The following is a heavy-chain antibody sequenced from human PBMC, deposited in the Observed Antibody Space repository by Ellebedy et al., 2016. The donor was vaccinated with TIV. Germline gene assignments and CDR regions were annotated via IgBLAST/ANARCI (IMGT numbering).Heavy chain of an antibody. CDR3: AKDLTYGDHYYGMDV. V-gene: IGHV3-23*01. J-gene: IGHJ6*02. CDR1: GFSVTSND. CDR2: ISGSGGST. D-gene: IGHD4-17*01. Sequence: GGSLRLSXAASGFSVTSNDMSWVRQAPGRGLEWVSAISGSGGSTYYADSVKGRFTISRDNSKNTLYLQMNSLRAEDTPVYYCAKDLTYGDHYYGMDVWGQGTTVTVSS.